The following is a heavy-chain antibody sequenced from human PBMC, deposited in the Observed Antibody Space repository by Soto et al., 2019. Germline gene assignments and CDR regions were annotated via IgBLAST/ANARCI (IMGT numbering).Heavy chain of an antibody. V-gene: IGHV3-30-3*01. CDR1: GSTFSSYA. CDR2: ISYDGSNK. CDR3: AREEPSGEGAYDY. D-gene: IGHD1-26*01. Sequence: QVELVESGGGVVQPGRSLRLSCAASGSTFSSYAMHWVRQAPGKGLEWVAVISYDGSNKYYADSVKGRFTISRDNSKNTLYLQMNSLRAEDTAVYYCAREEPSGEGAYDYWGQGTLVTVSS. J-gene: IGHJ4*02.